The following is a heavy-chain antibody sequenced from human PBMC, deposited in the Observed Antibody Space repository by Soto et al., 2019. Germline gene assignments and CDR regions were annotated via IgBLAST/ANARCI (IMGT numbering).Heavy chain of an antibody. J-gene: IGHJ4*02. CDR3: ARALDFWSAYFDY. CDR1: GFTFSSYS. V-gene: IGHV3-21*01. CDR2: ISSSSYI. Sequence: SLRLSCAASGFTFSSYSMNWVRQAPGKGLEWVSSISSSSYIYYADSVKGRFTISRDNAKNSLYLQMNSLRAEDTAVYYCARALDFWSAYFDYWGQGSLVTVSS. D-gene: IGHD3-3*01.